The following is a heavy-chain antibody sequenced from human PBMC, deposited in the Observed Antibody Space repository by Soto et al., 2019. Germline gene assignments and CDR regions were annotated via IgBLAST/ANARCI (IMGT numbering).Heavy chain of an antibody. D-gene: IGHD4-17*01. CDR3: ARDTTYGDYLDYNWFDP. V-gene: IGHV3-21*01. CDR1: GFTFSSYS. J-gene: IGHJ5*02. CDR2: ISSSSSYI. Sequence: PGGSLRLSCAASGFTFSSYSMNWVRQAPGKGLEWVSSISSSSSYIYYADSVKGRFTISRDNAKNSLYLQMNSLRAEDTAVYYCARDTTYGDYLDYNWFDPWGQGTLVTVSS.